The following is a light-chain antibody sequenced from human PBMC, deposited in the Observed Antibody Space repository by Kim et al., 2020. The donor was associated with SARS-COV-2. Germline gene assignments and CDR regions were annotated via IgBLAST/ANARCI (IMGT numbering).Light chain of an antibody. CDR3: QQTFSLPYT. J-gene: IGKJ2*01. CDR1: QGVRSY. CDR2: AAT. Sequence: AFVGDRVSITCRASQGVRSYLNWYQQQPGKAPKALIFAATNLHRGVPSRFSATGSGTDFTLTISSLQPEDCGIYYCQQTFSLPYTFGQGTKLEI. V-gene: IGKV1-39*01.